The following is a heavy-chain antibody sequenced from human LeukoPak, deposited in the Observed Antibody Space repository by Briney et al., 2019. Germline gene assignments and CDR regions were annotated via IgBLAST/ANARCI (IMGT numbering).Heavy chain of an antibody. CDR1: GGTFSTYS. Sequence: ASVKVSCKASGGTFSTYSISWVRQAPGQGLEWMGRIIPMLGMSNYAQKFQGRVTITADKSTSTAYMELSSLRSEDTAIYYCARGTGYCTGGSCYNWFDPWGQGTLVTVSS. V-gene: IGHV1-69*04. CDR2: IIPMLGMS. J-gene: IGHJ5*02. D-gene: IGHD2-15*01. CDR3: ARGTGYCTGGSCYNWFDP.